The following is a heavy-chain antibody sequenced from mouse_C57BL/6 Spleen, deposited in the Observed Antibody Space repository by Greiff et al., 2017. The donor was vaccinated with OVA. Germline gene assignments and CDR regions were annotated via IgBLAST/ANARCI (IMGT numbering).Heavy chain of an antibody. V-gene: IGHV1-15*01. CDR2: IDPETGGT. D-gene: IGHD1-1*01. CDR3: TRNYYYGSSYVARGYFDY. Sequence: QVQLKESGAELVRPGASVTLSCKASGYTFTDYEMHWVKQTPVHGLEWIGAIDPETGGTAYNQKFKGKAILTADKSSSTAYMELRSLTSEDSAVYYCTRNYYYGSSYVARGYFDYWGQGTTLTVSS. J-gene: IGHJ2*01. CDR1: GYTFTDYE.